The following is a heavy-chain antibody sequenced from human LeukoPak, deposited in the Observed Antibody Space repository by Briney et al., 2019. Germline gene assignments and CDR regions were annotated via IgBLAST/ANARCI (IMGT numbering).Heavy chain of an antibody. J-gene: IGHJ6*02. CDR2: IYHSGCT. Sequence: SETLSLTCAVSGDSISSGGYSWSWIRQPPGKGLEWIGYIYHSGCTYYNPSLKSRVTILVDRSKNQFSLKLSSVTAADTAVYYCARESRYCSGGSCYSGMDVWGQGTTVTVSS. D-gene: IGHD2-15*01. V-gene: IGHV4-30-2*01. CDR3: ARESRYCSGGSCYSGMDV. CDR1: GDSISSGGYS.